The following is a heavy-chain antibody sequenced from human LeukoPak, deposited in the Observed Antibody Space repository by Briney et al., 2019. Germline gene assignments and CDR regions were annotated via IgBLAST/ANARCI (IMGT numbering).Heavy chain of an antibody. V-gene: IGHV4-34*01. D-gene: IGHD2-2*01. CDR2: INHSGST. CDR3: ARGKNHWVVVPAAMGGWFDP. CDR1: GESFSGYY. J-gene: IGHJ5*02. Sequence: SETLSLTCAVYGESFSGYYWSWIRQPPGKGLEWIGEINHSGSTNYNPSLKSRVTISVDTSKNQFSLKLSSVTAADTAVYYCARGKNHWVVVPAAMGGWFDPWGQGTLVTVSS.